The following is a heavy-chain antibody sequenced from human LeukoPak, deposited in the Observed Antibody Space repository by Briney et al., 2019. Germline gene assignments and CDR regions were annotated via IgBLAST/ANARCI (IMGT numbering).Heavy chain of an antibody. V-gene: IGHV3-23*01. J-gene: IGHJ4*02. Sequence: PGGSLRLSCAASGFTFSSYGMSWVRQAPGKGLEWVSAISGSGGSTYYADSVKGRFTISRDNSKNTLYLQMNSLRAEDTAVYYCAKDKNIAGGQDYRGQGTLVTVSS. CDR2: ISGSGGST. CDR1: GFTFSSYG. CDR3: AKDKNIAGGQDY. D-gene: IGHD6-13*01.